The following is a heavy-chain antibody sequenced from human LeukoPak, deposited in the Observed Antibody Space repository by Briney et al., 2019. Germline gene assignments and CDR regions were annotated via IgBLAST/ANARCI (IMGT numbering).Heavy chain of an antibody. V-gene: IGHV1-69*05. CDR3: ARGAQWELHYFDY. CDR2: IIPIFGTA. J-gene: IGHJ4*02. CDR1: GGTFSSYA. D-gene: IGHD1-26*01. Sequence: ASVKVSCKASGGTFSSYAISWVGQAPGQRLEWMGRIIPIFGTANYAQKFQGRVTITTDESTSTAYMELSSLRSEDTAVYYCARGAQWELHYFDYWGQGTLVTVSS.